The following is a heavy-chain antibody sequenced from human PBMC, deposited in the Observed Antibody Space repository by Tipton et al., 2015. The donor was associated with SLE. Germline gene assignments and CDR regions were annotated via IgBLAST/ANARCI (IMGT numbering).Heavy chain of an antibody. D-gene: IGHD3-3*01. V-gene: IGHV3-21*01. CDR1: GFTVSSNY. CDR2: ISSSSSYI. J-gene: IGHJ3*02. Sequence: GSLRLSCAASGFTVSSNYMSWVRQAPGKGLEWVSSISSSSSYIYYADSVKGRFTISRDNAKNSLYLQMNSLRAEDTAVYYCARGQIFGVVSRDDDAFDIWGQGTMVTVSS. CDR3: ARGQIFGVVSRDDDAFDI.